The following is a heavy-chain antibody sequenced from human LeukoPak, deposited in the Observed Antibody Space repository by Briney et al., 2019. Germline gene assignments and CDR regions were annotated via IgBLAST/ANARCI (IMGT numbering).Heavy chain of an antibody. Sequence: ASVKVSCKASGYIFTSYGITWVRQAPGQGLEWMGWISAFNGDTSYAQQLQGRVTMTLDTSTTTAYMELRSLRSDDTAVYYCMTEGGWGPTDYGDNVYWGQGTLVTVSS. D-gene: IGHD4-17*01. CDR2: ISAFNGDT. V-gene: IGHV1-18*01. CDR1: GYIFTSYG. CDR3: MTEGGWGPTDYGDNVY. J-gene: IGHJ4*02.